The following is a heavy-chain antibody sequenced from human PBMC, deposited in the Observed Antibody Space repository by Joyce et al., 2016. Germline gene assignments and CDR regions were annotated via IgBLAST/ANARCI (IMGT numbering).Heavy chain of an antibody. V-gene: IGHV3-53*01. J-gene: IGHJ1*01. CDR3: ARRRD. Sequence: EVQVVESGGDLIQPGGSVRLSCAVSGFTFSNSDMNWVRQAPGNGLEWVSVLYGGGGTYYADSVKGRFTISRDNSKNTLYLQMNSLRAEDTAVYYCARRRDWGQGTLVIVSS. CDR1: GFTFSNSD. CDR2: LYGGGGT.